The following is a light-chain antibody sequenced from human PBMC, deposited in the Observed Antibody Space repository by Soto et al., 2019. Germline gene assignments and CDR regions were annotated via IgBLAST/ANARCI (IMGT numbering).Light chain of an antibody. CDR1: SSDVGSYNL. CDR2: EDS. CDR3: CSYADSGTFQYV. J-gene: IGLJ1*01. Sequence: QSVLTQPASVSGSPGQSITISCTGTSSDVGSYNLVSWYQHHPGKAPKLMIYEDSERPSGVSNRFSGSKSGNTASLTISGVQAEDEGDYYCCSYADSGTFQYVFGTGTKGTVL. V-gene: IGLV2-23*02.